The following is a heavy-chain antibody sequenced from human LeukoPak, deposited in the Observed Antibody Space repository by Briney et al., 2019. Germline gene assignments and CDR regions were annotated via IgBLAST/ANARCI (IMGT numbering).Heavy chain of an antibody. Sequence: GGSLRLSCAASGFTFSSYWMPWVRQAPGKGLVWVSRINSDGSSTSYADSVKGRFTISRDNAKNTLYLQMNSLRAEDTAVYYCARGCSSTSCPFDYWGQGTLVTVSS. CDR2: INSDGSST. CDR1: GFTFSSYW. D-gene: IGHD2-2*01. V-gene: IGHV3-74*01. J-gene: IGHJ4*02. CDR3: ARGCSSTSCPFDY.